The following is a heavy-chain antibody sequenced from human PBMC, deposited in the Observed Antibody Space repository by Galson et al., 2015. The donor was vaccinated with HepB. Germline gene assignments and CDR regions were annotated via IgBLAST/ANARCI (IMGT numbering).Heavy chain of an antibody. Sequence: SLRLSCAASGFTFSSYAMSWVRQAPGKGLEWVSAISGSGGSTYYADSVKGRFTISRDNSKNTLYLQMNGLRAEDTAVYYCATPGIAVAGVDDYWGQGTLVTVSS. CDR1: GFTFSSYA. D-gene: IGHD6-19*01. J-gene: IGHJ4*02. CDR3: ATPGIAVAGVDDY. V-gene: IGHV3-23*01. CDR2: ISGSGGST.